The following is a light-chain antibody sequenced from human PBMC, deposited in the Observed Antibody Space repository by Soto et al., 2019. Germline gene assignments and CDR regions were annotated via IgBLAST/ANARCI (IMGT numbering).Light chain of an antibody. J-gene: IGKJ4*01. CDR3: QQYGSSPST. V-gene: IGKV3-20*01. CDR1: QSVFKNY. CDR2: GAS. Sequence: LVLTQSPGTLSLSPGERATLSCRASQSVFKNYLAWYQQKPGQAPRLLIYGASTRAAGISDRFSGSGSGTDFTLTVNRLEPADFAGYYCQQYGSSPSTFGGGTKGDI.